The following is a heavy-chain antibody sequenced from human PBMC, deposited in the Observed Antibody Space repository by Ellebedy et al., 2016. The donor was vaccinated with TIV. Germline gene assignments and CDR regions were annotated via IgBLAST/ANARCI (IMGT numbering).Heavy chain of an antibody. CDR1: GYSFTSNW. V-gene: IGHV5-51*01. CDR3: ARQGSCSGGSCSRYFQH. J-gene: IGHJ1*01. D-gene: IGHD2-15*01. Sequence: ASVKVSXXGSGYSFTSNWIGWVRQMPGKGLEWMAIIYPGDSDTKYSPSFQGQVTISVDKSISTAYLQWNSLKASGTAMYYCARQGSCSGGSCSRYFQHWGQGTLVTVSS. CDR2: IYPGDSDT.